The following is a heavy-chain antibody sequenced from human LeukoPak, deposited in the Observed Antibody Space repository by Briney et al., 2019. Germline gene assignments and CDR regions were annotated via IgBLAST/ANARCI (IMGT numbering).Heavy chain of an antibody. CDR3: AHRRPGGAFDY. CDR1: GFSLSTSGVG. Sequence: SGPTLVKPTQTLTLTCTFSGFSLSTSGVGAGWIRQPPGKALEWLALIYWNDDKRYSPSLKSRLTITKDTSKNQVVLTMTNMDPVDTATYYCAHRRPGGAFDYWGQGTLVTVSS. D-gene: IGHD1-26*01. J-gene: IGHJ4*02. CDR2: IYWNDDK. V-gene: IGHV2-5*01.